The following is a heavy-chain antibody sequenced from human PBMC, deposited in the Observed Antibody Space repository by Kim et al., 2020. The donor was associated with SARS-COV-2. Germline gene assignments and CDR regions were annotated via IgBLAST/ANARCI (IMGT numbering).Heavy chain of an antibody. Sequence: GGSLRLSCAASGFTFSNYAIYWVRQAPGKGLEWVSSIPVSGDATNYVDSVKGRFTVSRDNSKNTAYLQMNSLRAEDTAVYYCANIGYCNTETCSRGYWGQGTLVTVSS. CDR2: IPVSGDAT. CDR1: GFTFSNYA. V-gene: IGHV3-23*01. CDR3: ANIGYCNTETCSRGY. D-gene: IGHD2-15*01. J-gene: IGHJ4*02.